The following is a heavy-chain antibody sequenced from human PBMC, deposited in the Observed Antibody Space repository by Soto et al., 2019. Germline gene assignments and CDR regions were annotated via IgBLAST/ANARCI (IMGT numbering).Heavy chain of an antibody. J-gene: IGHJ5*02. D-gene: IGHD4-17*01. CDR2: IYPSDSDT. Sequence: PGESLKISCNGSGYSFTNYWIAWVGQMPGKGLEYMGIIYPSDSDTRYSPSFQGQVTISADKSISTAYLQWSSLKASDTAIYYCARHGFYGDYSSNYFDPWGQGTLVTV. V-gene: IGHV5-51*01. CDR1: GYSFTNYW. CDR3: ARHGFYGDYSSNYFDP.